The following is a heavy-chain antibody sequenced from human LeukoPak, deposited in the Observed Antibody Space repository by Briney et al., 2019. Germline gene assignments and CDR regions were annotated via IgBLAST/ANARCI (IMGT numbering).Heavy chain of an antibody. V-gene: IGHV4-59*01. CDR2: IYSSGST. Sequence: KPSGTLSLTCTVSGGSLSNYYWSWIRQPPGKRLEWIGSIYSSGSTNYNPSLKSRVTMSIDTSKNQFSLRLNSVTAADTAIYYCARVYLGGGAQSDYWGQGALVTVSS. J-gene: IGHJ4*02. CDR3: ARVYLGGGAQSDY. D-gene: IGHD2-21*01. CDR1: GGSLSNYY.